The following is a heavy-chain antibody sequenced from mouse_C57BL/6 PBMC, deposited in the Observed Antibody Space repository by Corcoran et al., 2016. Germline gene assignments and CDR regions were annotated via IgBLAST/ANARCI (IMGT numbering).Heavy chain of an antibody. J-gene: IGHJ1*03. CDR1: GYTFTDYN. V-gene: IGHV1-18*01. Sequence: EVQLQQSGPELVKPGASVKIPCKASGYTFTDYNMDWVKQSHGKSLEWIGDINPNNGGTIYNQKFKGKATWTVDKSSSTAYMELRSLTSEDTAVYYCARSSYFDVWGTGTTVTVSS. CDR2: INPNNGGT. CDR3: ARSSYFDV.